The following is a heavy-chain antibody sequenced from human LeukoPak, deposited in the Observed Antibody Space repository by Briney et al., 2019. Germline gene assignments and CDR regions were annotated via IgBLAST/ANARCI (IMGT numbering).Heavy chain of an antibody. CDR2: ISSDGKNK. CDR3: ARDLIFDY. CDR1: GFTFSSYG. D-gene: IGHD3-10*01. J-gene: IGHJ4*02. V-gene: IGHV3-30*03. Sequence: GGSLRLSCAGSGFTFSSYGMHWVRQAPGKGLEWVAIISSDGKNKYYADSVKGRFSISRDNSKNTLYLQMNSLRAEDTTVYYCARDLIFDYWGQGTLVTVSS.